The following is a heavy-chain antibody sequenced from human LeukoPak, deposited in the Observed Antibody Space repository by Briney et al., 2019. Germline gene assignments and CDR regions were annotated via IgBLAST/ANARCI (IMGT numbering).Heavy chain of an antibody. Sequence: GGSLRLSCEASGFTLSDYYMSWIRQAPGKGLEWISYISSSGGSTYYPDSVKGRLTISRDNAKNSLYLQMNSLRAEDTAVYYCARESGRSADYWGQGTLVTVSS. J-gene: IGHJ4*02. CDR1: GFTLSDYY. CDR2: ISSSGGST. V-gene: IGHV3-11*04. CDR3: ARESGRSADY. D-gene: IGHD3-10*01.